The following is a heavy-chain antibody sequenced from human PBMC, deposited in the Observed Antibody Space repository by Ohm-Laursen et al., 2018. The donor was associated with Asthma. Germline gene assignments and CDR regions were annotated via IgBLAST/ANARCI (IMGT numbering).Heavy chain of an antibody. Sequence: SLRLSCAASGYTFSRYSIHWVRQAPGKGLEWVASISTASTFIYYADSVRGRFTTSRDNAKNLVFLQMNDVRAEDTALYYCAGIDPEWELPGREYSLHHWGEGTLVTVSS. CDR2: ISTASTFI. CDR1: GYTFSRYS. D-gene: IGHD1-26*01. V-gene: IGHV3-21*01. J-gene: IGHJ1*01. CDR3: AGIDPEWELPGREYSLHH.